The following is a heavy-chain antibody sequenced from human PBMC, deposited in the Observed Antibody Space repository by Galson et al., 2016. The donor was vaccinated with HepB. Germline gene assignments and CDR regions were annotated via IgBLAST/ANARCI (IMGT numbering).Heavy chain of an antibody. CDR2: IWYDGSNE. J-gene: IGHJ5*02. CDR3: AKDSGIGSTTANWFDP. V-gene: IGHV3-33*06. Sequence: SLRLSCAASGFTFNRYGMHWVRQAPGKGLEWVALIWYDGSNEDYAGSVRGRFSISRDNSKNTLDLQMNSLRAEYTGIYYWAKDSGIGSTTANWFDPWGQGTLVTVSS. D-gene: IGHD3-10*01. CDR1: GFTFNRYG.